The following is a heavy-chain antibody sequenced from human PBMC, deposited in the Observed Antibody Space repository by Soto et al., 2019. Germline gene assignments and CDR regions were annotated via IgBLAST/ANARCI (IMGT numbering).Heavy chain of an antibody. V-gene: IGHV3-21*01. Sequence: EVQLVESGGGLVKPGGSLRLSCAASGFTFSSYSMNWVRQAPGKGLEWVSSISSSSSYIYYADSVKGRFTISRDNAKNSLYLQMNILRAEDTAVYYCARGDYGDYYFDYWGQGTLVTVSS. CDR1: GFTFSSYS. CDR3: ARGDYGDYYFDY. J-gene: IGHJ4*02. D-gene: IGHD4-17*01. CDR2: ISSSSSYI.